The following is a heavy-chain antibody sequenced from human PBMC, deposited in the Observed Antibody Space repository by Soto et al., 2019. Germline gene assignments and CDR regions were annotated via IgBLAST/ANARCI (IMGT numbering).Heavy chain of an antibody. V-gene: IGHV1-18*01. CDR3: ARDPPPPDY. CDR2: ISAYNGNT. J-gene: IGHJ4*02. Sequence: QVQLVQSGAEVKKPGASVKVSCKASGYTFASYAISWMRQAPGQGLEWMGWISAYNGNTNYAQKLQGRVTMTTDTPTSTASRELMSLRSDDRAVYYCARDPPPPDYWCQGTLVSVSS. CDR1: GYTFASYA.